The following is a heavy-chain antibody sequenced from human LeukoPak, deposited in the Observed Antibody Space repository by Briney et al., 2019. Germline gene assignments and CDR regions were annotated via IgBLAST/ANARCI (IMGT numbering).Heavy chain of an antibody. J-gene: IGHJ2*01. CDR3: ARARSTTVVTPDWYFDL. V-gene: IGHV4-34*01. CDR1: GGSFSGYY. CDR2: INHSGST. D-gene: IGHD4-23*01. Sequence: KPSETLSLTCAVYGGSFSGYYWSWIRQPPGKGLEWIGEINHSGSTNYNPSLKSRVTISVDTSKNQFSLKLSSVTAADTAVHYCARARSTTVVTPDWYFDLWGRGTLVTVSS.